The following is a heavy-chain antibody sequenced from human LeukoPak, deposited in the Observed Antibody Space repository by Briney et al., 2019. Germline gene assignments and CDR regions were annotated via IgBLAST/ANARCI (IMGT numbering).Heavy chain of an antibody. J-gene: IGHJ5*02. V-gene: IGHV1-2*02. Sequence: ASVKVSCKASGCTFTGYYMHWVRQAPGQGLEWMGWINPNSGGTNYAQKFQGRVTMTRDTSISTAYMELSRLRSDDTAVYYCAMYYYDSSGYYYSPWGQGTLVTVSS. CDR3: AMYYYDSSGYYYSP. D-gene: IGHD3-22*01. CDR2: INPNSGGT. CDR1: GCTFTGYY.